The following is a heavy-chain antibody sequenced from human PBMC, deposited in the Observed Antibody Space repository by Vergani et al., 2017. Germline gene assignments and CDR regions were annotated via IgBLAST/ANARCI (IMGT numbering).Heavy chain of an antibody. J-gene: IGHJ6*02. V-gene: IGHV3-64D*06. D-gene: IGHD3-3*01. CDR2: ISSNGGST. CDR1: GFTFSSYA. CDR3: VKDQVVGLYDFWSGYYLGGMDV. Sequence: EVQLVESGGGLVQPGGSLRLSCSASGFTFSSYAMHWVRQAPGKGLEYVSAISSNGGSTYYADSVKGRFTISRDNSKNTLYLQMSSLRAEDTAVYYCVKDQVVGLYDFWSGYYLGGMDVWGQGTTVTVSS.